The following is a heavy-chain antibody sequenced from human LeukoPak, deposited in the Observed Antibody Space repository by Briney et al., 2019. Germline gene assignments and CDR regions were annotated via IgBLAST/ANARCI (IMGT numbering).Heavy chain of an antibody. V-gene: IGHV3-74*01. D-gene: IGHD4-17*01. CDR2: ISNDDRNI. CDR1: GFTFSSYW. Sequence: PGGSLRLSCETSGFTFSSYWMHWVRQTPGRGLEWISRISNDDRNIRYADSVKGRFTISRDIAKNTLYLQMNSLRAEDTAVYYCAREETANGDLDYLDFWGQGTLVTVSS. CDR3: AREETANGDLDYLDF. J-gene: IGHJ4*02.